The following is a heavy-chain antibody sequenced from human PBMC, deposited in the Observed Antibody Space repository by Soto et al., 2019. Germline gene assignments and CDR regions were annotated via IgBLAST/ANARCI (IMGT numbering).Heavy chain of an antibody. CDR1: GFTFSTYS. J-gene: IGHJ5*02. CDR3: AKVSRRWYAGFFDP. CDR2: LSDSGGSI. D-gene: IGHD2-15*01. Sequence: PGGSLRLSCAASGFTFSTYSMNWVRQAPGKVLEWVSGLSDSGGSIYYADSVKGRFTISRDNSMNTLYLQMNTLRAEDTAIYYCAKVSRRWYAGFFDPWGKGTLVTVSS. V-gene: IGHV3-23*01.